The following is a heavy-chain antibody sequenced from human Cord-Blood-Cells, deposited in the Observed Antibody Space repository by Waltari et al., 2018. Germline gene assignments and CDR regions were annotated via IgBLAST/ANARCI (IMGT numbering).Heavy chain of an antibody. CDR1: GGSFSGSY. CDR2: INHSGST. D-gene: IGHD6-13*01. CDR3: ARLAAAGYFDY. J-gene: IGHJ4*02. Sequence: QVQRQQWGAGPLTPSETLSPTCAVSGGSFSGSYWSWIRQPPGKGLEWIGEINHSGSTNYNPSLKSRVTISVDTSKNQFSLKLSSVTAADTAVYYCARLAAAGYFDYWGQGTLVTVSA. V-gene: IGHV4-34*01.